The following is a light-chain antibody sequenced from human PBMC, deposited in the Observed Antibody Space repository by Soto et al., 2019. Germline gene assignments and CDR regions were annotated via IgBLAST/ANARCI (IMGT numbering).Light chain of an antibody. CDR1: SGHSSYA. J-gene: IGLJ2*01. CDR2: LNSDGSH. Sequence: QLVLTQSPSASASLGASVKLTCTLSSGHSSYAIAWHQQQPEKGPRYLMKLNSDGSHSKGDGIPDRFSGSSSGAERYLTISSLQSEDEADYYCKTWGTGMRFGGGTKVTVL. CDR3: KTWGTGMR. V-gene: IGLV4-69*01.